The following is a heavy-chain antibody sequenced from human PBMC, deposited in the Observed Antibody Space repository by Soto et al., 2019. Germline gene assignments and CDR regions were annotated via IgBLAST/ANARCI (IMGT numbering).Heavy chain of an antibody. V-gene: IGHV3-30*18. CDR1: GFIFSGSI. D-gene: IGHD2-2*01. CDR2: ISYDGSNR. CDR3: AKDHIVAAAPDY. J-gene: IGHJ4*02. Sequence: GGSLRLSCAASGFIFSGSIMYWVRQAPGKGLEWVAVISYDGSNRYYVDSVKGRFTISRDNSKNTLYLQMNSLRSEDTAVYYCAKDHIVAAAPDYWGQGTLVTVSS.